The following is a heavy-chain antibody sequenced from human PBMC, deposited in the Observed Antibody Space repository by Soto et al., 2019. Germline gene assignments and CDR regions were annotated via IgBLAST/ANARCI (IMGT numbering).Heavy chain of an antibody. CDR1: GFKFNSYT. CDR2: IRGDGSST. D-gene: IGHD2-15*01. CDR3: AKPVVVDTIYYYYMDV. Sequence: EVQLLESGGGLVQPGGSLRLSCAASGFKFNSYTMGWVRQAPGKGLVWVSAIRGDGSSTYYADFVKGRFTISRDNSKNTQYLQMNRLRAEDTAVYYCAKPVVVDTIYYYYMDVWGRGTTVTVSS. J-gene: IGHJ6*03. V-gene: IGHV3-23*01.